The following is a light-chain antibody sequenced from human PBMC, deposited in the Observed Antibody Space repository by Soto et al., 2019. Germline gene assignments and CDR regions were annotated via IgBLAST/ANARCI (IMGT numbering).Light chain of an antibody. CDR3: QQRSNWPPVT. J-gene: IGKJ4*01. CDR1: QSINRH. Sequence: SVFTTYTATPSFSPGERATLSFRASQSINRHLAWYRQKPGQAPRLLIYDASNRATGIPARFSGSGSGTDFTLTISSLEPEDFGVYYCQQRSNWPPVTFGGGTKVDNK. CDR2: DAS. V-gene: IGKV3-11*01.